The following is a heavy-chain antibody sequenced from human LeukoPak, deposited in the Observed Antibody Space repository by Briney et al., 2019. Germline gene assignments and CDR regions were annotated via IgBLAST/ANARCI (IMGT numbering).Heavy chain of an antibody. J-gene: IGHJ4*02. CDR1: GGTFSSYA. V-gene: IGHV1-69*13. Sequence: ASVNVSCKASGGTFSSYAISWVRQAPGQGLEWMGGIIPIFGTANYAQKFQGRVTITADESTSTAYMELSSLRSEDTAVYYCASLSAYYYGSGSYPLDYWGQGTLVTVSS. CDR2: IIPIFGTA. CDR3: ASLSAYYYGSGSYPLDY. D-gene: IGHD3-10*01.